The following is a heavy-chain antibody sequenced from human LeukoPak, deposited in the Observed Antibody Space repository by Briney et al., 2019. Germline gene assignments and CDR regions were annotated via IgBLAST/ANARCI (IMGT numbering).Heavy chain of an antibody. Sequence: GGSLRLPCAASGFTFSSYAMSWVRQAPGKGLEWVSAISGSGGSTYYADSAKGRFTISRDNSKNTLYLQMNSLRAEDTAVYYCAKRGSQATDYWGQGTLVTVSS. CDR2: ISGSGGST. CDR3: AKRGSQATDY. CDR1: GFTFSSYA. D-gene: IGHD5-12*01. J-gene: IGHJ4*02. V-gene: IGHV3-23*01.